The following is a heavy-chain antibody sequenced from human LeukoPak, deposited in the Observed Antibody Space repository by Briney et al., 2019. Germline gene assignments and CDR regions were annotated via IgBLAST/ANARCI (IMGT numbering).Heavy chain of an antibody. Sequence: PSETLSLTCTVSGGSISSYYWSWIRQPPGKGLEWIGYIYYSGSTNYNPSLKSRVTISVDTSKNQFSLKLSSVTAADTAVYYCARRVVGATPRFDYWGQGTLVTVSS. CDR3: ARRVVGATPRFDY. V-gene: IGHV4-59*08. CDR2: IYYSGST. D-gene: IGHD1-26*01. CDR1: GGSISSYY. J-gene: IGHJ4*02.